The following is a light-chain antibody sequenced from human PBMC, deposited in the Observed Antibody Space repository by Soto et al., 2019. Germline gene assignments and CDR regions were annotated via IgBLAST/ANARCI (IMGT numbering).Light chain of an antibody. J-gene: IGKJ1*01. CDR1: QSVSSY. Sequence: EIVLTQSPATLSLSPGERATLSCRASQSVSSYLAWYQQKPGQAPRLLIYDASNRATGIPARFSGSVSGTDFTLTISSLKPEDFAVYYCQQRSNWRTFGQGNKVEIK. CDR3: QQRSNWRT. CDR2: DAS. V-gene: IGKV3-11*01.